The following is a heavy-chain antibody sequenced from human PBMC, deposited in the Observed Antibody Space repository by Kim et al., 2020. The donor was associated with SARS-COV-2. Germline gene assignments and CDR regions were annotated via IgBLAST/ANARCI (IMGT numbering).Heavy chain of an antibody. CDR3: AHSPTVTTGAFDI. V-gene: IGHV2-5*01. D-gene: IGHD4-17*01. Sequence: YSTSLKSRLTITKDTSKNQVVLTMTNMDPVDTATYYCAHSPTVTTGAFDIWGQGTMVTVSS. J-gene: IGHJ3*02.